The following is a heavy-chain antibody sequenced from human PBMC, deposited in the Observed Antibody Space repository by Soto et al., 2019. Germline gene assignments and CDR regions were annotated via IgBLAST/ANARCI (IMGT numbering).Heavy chain of an antibody. J-gene: IGHJ4*01. CDR3: ARGAQGFFPVSGIYFYFDH. CDR2: VHPDSRRT. CDR1: GYIFTDHL. V-gene: IGHV1-2*02. Sequence: ASVKVSCKTSGYIFTDHLIPWVRPSPGQGLQWLVWVHPDSRRTNVAQAFQDRVTMTADTSITTAYMDLARLRPDDTAIFYCARGAQGFFPVSGIYFYFDHWGQ. D-gene: IGHD3-22*01.